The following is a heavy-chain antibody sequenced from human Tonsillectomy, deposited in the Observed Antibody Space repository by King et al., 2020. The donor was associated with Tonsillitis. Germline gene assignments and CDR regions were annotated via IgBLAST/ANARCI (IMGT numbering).Heavy chain of an antibody. CDR1: GFSLTNARMG. Sequence: TLKESGPVLVKPTETLTLTCTVSGFSLTNARMGVSWIRQPPGKALEWLAHIFSNDEKSYSTSLKSRLTISRDTSKSQVVLTMTNMDPVDTATYYCARGRTTFYYGMDVWGQGTTVTVSS. CDR3: ARGRTTFYYGMDV. D-gene: IGHD2/OR15-2a*01. J-gene: IGHJ6*02. V-gene: IGHV2-26*01. CDR2: IFSNDEK.